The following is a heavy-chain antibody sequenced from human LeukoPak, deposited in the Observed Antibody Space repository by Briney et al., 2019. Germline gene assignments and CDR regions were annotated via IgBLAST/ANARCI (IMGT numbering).Heavy chain of an antibody. CDR3: ARSYSSGWPNWFDP. J-gene: IGHJ5*02. Sequence: SETLSLTCTVSGGSVSSYYWSWIRQPPGKGLEWIGYMYYSGSTNYNPSLKSRVTISIDTSKNQFSLKLSSVTAADTAVYYCARSYSSGWPNWFDPWGQGTLVTVSS. D-gene: IGHD6-19*01. CDR2: MYYSGST. V-gene: IGHV4-59*02. CDR1: GGSVSSYY.